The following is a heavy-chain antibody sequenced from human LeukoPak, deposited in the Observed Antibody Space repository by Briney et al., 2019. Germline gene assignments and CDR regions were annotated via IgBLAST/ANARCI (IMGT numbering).Heavy chain of an antibody. D-gene: IGHD2-2*01. CDR1: GFTFSSYS. CDR2: ISSSSSYI. J-gene: IGHJ4*02. Sequence: PGGSLRLSCAASGFTFSSYSMNWVRQAPGKGLEWVSSISSSSSYIYYADSVKGRFTISRDNAKNSLYLQMNSLRAEDTAVYYCANLYCSSTSCLLWGQGTLVTVSS. CDR3: ANLYCSSTSCLL. V-gene: IGHV3-21*01.